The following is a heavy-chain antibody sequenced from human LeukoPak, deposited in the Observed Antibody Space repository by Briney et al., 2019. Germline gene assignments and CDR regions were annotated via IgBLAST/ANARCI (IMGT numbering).Heavy chain of an antibody. CDR1: GGSISSYY. D-gene: IGHD3-22*01. J-gene: IGHJ4*02. CDR2: IYYSGYT. Sequence: SETLSLTCTVSGGSISSYYWSWIRQPPGKGLKWIGNIYYSGYTTYSPSLRSRVTISVDTSKNQFSLKLSSVTAADTAVYYCARDLYYYDSPALGRLFDYWGQGTLVTVSS. V-gene: IGHV4-59*12. CDR3: ARDLYYYDSPALGRLFDY.